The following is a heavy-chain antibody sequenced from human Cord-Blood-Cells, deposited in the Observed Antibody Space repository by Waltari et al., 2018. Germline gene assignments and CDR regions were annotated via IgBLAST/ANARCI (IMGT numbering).Heavy chain of an antibody. CDR1: GGSISSYY. Sequence: QVQLQESGPGLVKPSETLSLTCTVSGGSISSYYWSWIRQPPGKGLEWIGYIYYSGSTNYNPSLKSRVTISVDTSKNQFSLKLSSVTAVDTAVYYCARSRTAGNFDYWGQGTLVTVSS. CDR3: ARSRTAGNFDY. V-gene: IGHV4-59*01. J-gene: IGHJ4*02. CDR2: IYYSGST. D-gene: IGHD6-13*01.